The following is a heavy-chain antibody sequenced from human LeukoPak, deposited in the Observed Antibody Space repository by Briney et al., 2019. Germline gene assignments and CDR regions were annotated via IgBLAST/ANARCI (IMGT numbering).Heavy chain of an antibody. J-gene: IGHJ4*02. CDR3: AKSSRGYVSSFDY. V-gene: IGHV3-23*01. CDR1: GFTFSSYA. Sequence: GGSLRLSCAASGFTFSSYAMSWVRQAPGKGLEWVSAISGSGGSTYYADSVKGRFTISRDNSKNTLYLQMNSQRAEDTAVYYCAKSSRGYVSSFDYWGQGTLVTVSS. CDR2: ISGSGGST. D-gene: IGHD5-12*01.